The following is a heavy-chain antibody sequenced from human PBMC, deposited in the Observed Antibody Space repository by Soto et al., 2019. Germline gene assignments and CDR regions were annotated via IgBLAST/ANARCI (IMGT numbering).Heavy chain of an antibody. CDR3: AARHFWSGPLTHTRLDYLKAFVSFLGGKFGY. CDR1: GDSNNSSHW. V-gene: IGHV4-4*02. D-gene: IGHD3-3*02. J-gene: IGHJ4*02. CDR2: ISHRGTT. Sequence: QVQLQESGPGLVKPSGTLSLTCAVSGDSNNSSHWWSWVRQPPGKGLEWIGQISHRGTTNFNPSLTCRLAISVDKSKNHFSLRLTYVAAADKAVYYCAARHFWSGPLTHTRLDYLKAFVSFLGGKFGYWGQGTLVTVSS.